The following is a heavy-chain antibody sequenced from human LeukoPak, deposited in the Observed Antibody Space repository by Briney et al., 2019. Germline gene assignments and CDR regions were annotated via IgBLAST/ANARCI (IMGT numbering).Heavy chain of an antibody. D-gene: IGHD3-10*01. Sequence: GGSLRLSCAASGFTFSSYWMSWVRQAPGKGLEWVANIKQDGSEKYHVDSVKGRFTISRDNAKNSLYLQVNRLRAEDTAIYYCARDFGYYGSGSYPDCFDYWGQGTLVTVSS. CDR1: GFTFSSYW. V-gene: IGHV3-7*01. CDR3: ARDFGYYGSGSYPDCFDY. J-gene: IGHJ4*02. CDR2: IKQDGSEK.